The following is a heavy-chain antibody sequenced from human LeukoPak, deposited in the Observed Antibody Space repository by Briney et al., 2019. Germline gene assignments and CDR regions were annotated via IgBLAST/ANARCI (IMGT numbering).Heavy chain of an antibody. Sequence: PSETLSLTCTVSGDSISTYYWSWIRQSAGKGLEWIGRIHTSGSTNYNPFLRSRVTVSVDTSKTQFYLKVSSVTAADTGMYYCARAPEFSSGWLLDFWGQGSLVTVSS. CDR2: IHTSGST. D-gene: IGHD6-19*01. CDR1: GDSISTYY. J-gene: IGHJ4*02. V-gene: IGHV4-4*07. CDR3: ARAPEFSSGWLLDF.